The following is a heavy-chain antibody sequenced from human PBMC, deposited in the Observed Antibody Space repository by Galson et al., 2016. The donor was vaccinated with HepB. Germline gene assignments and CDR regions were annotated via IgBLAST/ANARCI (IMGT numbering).Heavy chain of an antibody. J-gene: IGHJ4*02. Sequence: SVKVSCKASGYTFTGYYMHWVRQAPGQGFEWMGRINPNSGGTDFAQNFQGRVTMTRDTSISTAYMELSSLRSDDTGVYYCARAGVGNSFDYWGQGTLVIVSS. V-gene: IGHV1-2*05. D-gene: IGHD3-10*01. CDR3: ARAGVGNSFDY. CDR1: GYTFTGYY. CDR2: INPNSGGT.